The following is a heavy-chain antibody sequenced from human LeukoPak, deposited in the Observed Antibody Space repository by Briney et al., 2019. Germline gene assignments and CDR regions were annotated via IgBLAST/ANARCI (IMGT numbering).Heavy chain of an antibody. V-gene: IGHV3-23*01. J-gene: IGHJ4*02. CDR1: GFTFSNCA. Sequence: GGSLRLSCAASGFTFSNCAMSWVRQAPEKGLEWVSGVSGSGDSTYYADSVKGRFTISRDNSKNTLYLQMNSLRAEDTAVYYCAKYMSSGCWGQGTLVTVSS. CDR3: AKYMSSGC. CDR2: VSGSGDST. D-gene: IGHD6-19*01.